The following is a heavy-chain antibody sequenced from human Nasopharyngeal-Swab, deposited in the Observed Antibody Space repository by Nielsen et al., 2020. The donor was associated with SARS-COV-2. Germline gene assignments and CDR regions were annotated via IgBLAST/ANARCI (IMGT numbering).Heavy chain of an antibody. Sequence: GESQKSSRAASGFTFRSNSMNGDRQGPGKGLEWGSFISSSSSYIYYADSEKGRFTISRDNAKNSLYLQMNSLRAEDTAVYYCARDPGRWVRGVYYWGQGTLVTVSS. D-gene: IGHD3-10*01. V-gene: IGHV3-21*01. J-gene: IGHJ4*02. CDR1: GFTFRSNS. CDR3: ARDPGRWVRGVYY. CDR2: ISSSSSYI.